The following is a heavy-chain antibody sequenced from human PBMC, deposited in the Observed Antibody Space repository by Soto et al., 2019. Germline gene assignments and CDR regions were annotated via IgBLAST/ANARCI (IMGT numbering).Heavy chain of an antibody. D-gene: IGHD2-2*01. CDR1: GYSFANYG. V-gene: IGHV1-18*01. CDR3: ARVVPGAEAWFGP. J-gene: IGHJ5*02. CDR2: ISLYSDGT. Sequence: ASVKVSWNTSGYSFANYGSTWVRQAPGQPLEWLGWISLYSDGTNYAQKFQGRVSMTTDTSTTTAYMELRSLRSDDTAVYYCARVVPGAEAWFGPWGQGTPVPVSS.